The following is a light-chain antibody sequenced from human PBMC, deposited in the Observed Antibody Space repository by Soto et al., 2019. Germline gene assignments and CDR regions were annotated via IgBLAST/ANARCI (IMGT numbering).Light chain of an antibody. CDR1: SSDVGSYNY. CDR2: EVT. V-gene: IGLV2-14*01. Sequence: QSVLTQPASVSGSPGQSITISCTGTSSDVGSYNYVSWYQQHPGKAPKLMIYEVTNRPSGVSNRFSGSKSGNTASLTISGLQAEDEADYYCCSYTSRGSLVFGGGTKLTVL. J-gene: IGLJ2*01. CDR3: CSYTSRGSLV.